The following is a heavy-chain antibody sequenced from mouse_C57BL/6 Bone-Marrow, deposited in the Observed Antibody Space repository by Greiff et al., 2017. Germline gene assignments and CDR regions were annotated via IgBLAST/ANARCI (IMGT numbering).Heavy chain of an antibody. J-gene: IGHJ3*01. CDR2: INYDGSST. V-gene: IGHV5-16*01. CDR3: ARGNYEGFAY. CDR1: GFTFSDYY. D-gene: IGHD2-1*01. Sequence: EVQVVESEGGLVQPGSSMKLSCTASGFTFSDYYMAWVRQVPEKGLEWVANINYDGSSTYYLDSLKSRFIISRDNAKNILYLQMSSLKSEDTATYYCARGNYEGFAYWGQGTLVTVSA.